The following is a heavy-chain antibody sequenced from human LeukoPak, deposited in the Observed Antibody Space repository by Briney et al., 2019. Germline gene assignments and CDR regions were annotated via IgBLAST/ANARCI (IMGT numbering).Heavy chain of an antibody. D-gene: IGHD3-22*01. Sequence: NPGGSLRLSCAASRFTFSSYGMSWVRQAPGKGLEWVSSISSSSSYIYYADSVKGRFTISRDNAKNSLYLQMNSLRAEDTAVYYCARDVVRGYYDSSGYYLYGMDVWGQGTTVTVSS. CDR1: RFTFSSYG. J-gene: IGHJ6*02. CDR2: ISSSSSYI. CDR3: ARDVVRGYYDSSGYYLYGMDV. V-gene: IGHV3-21*01.